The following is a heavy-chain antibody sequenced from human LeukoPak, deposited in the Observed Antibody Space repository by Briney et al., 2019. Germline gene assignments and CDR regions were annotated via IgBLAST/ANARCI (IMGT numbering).Heavy chain of an antibody. CDR1: GDSVSSNSAA. J-gene: IGHJ3*02. CDR3: ARGPSSGSPPRGFDI. CDR2: TYYRSKWYN. Sequence: SETLSLTCAISGDSVSSNSAAWNWIRQSPSRGLEWQVRTYYRSKWYNDYAVSVKSRITIDPDTSKNQFSLKLSSVTAADTAIYYCARGPSSGSPPRGFDIWGQGTMVTVSS. V-gene: IGHV6-1*01. D-gene: IGHD1-26*01.